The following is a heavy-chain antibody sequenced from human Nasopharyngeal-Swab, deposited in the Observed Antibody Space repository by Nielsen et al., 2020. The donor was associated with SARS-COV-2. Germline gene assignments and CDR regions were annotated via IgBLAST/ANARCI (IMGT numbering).Heavy chain of an antibody. CDR2: IAIAGDT. D-gene: IGHD6-13*01. Sequence: ESPKNSCSAPRFPLSSYDMPWGPQVTGKGLGWGSGIAIAGDTYYAGYVKGRFTIPRENANKSLYLQINRLRAEDTAVYYCAWGYEVAARDDWFDPWGQGTLVTVSS. J-gene: IGHJ5*02. CDR1: RFPLSSYD. V-gene: IGHV3-13*01. CDR3: AWGYEVAARDDWFDP.